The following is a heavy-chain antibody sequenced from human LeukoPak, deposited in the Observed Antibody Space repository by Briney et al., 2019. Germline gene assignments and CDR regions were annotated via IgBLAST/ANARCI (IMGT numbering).Heavy chain of an antibody. CDR2: MYSSGGS. V-gene: IGHV4-4*07. J-gene: IGHJ6*03. Sequence: SETLSLTCTVSGGSVSNSYWTWIRQSAGKGLEWIGRMYSSGGSNYNPSLKSRTTMSVDTSKNEFSLKLTSVTAADTAVYYCARGGSYLYDYYMDVWGQGATVSVSS. D-gene: IGHD1-26*01. CDR1: GGSVSNSY. CDR3: ARGGSYLYDYYMDV.